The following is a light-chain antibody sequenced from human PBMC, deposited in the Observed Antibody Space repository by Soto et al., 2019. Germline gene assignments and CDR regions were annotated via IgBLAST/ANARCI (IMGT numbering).Light chain of an antibody. J-gene: IGLJ2*01. CDR3: GSYTSSTTVV. V-gene: IGLV2-14*01. CDR1: DSDVGDYNY. CDR2: DVS. Sequence: QSALTQPASVSGSPGQSITISCTGTDSDVGDYNYVSWYQQHPGKAPKLMIYDVSYRPSWVSYRFSGSKSGNTASLTISGLQAEDEADYYCGSYTSSTTVVFGGGTKLTVL.